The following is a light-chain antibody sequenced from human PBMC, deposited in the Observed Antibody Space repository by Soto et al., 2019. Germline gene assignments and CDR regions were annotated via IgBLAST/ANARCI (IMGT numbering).Light chain of an antibody. CDR1: QSVSIN. Sequence: EPVMTQSPATLSVSPGDGATLSCRASQSVSINLAWYQQKPGQAPRLLIYGASTRATGIPARFSGSGSGTEFTLTISSLQSEDFAVYYCQQYNNWPPITFGQGTRLEIK. CDR3: QQYNNWPPIT. J-gene: IGKJ5*01. V-gene: IGKV3-15*01. CDR2: GAS.